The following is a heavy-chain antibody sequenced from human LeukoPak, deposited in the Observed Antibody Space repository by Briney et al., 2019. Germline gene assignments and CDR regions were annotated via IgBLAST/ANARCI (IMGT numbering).Heavy chain of an antibody. CDR3: VRGLWTAMGAGAY. Sequence: GGSLRLSCVVSDFSFNRYLMHWVRQAPGKGLEWVTSISDDGTNKYYSESVRGRFTISRDNSKSTLYLQMDSLRIEDTSMYYCVRGLWTAMGAGAYWGQGTLVAVSS. CDR2: ISDDGTNK. D-gene: IGHD5-18*01. CDR1: DFSFNRYL. J-gene: IGHJ4*02. V-gene: IGHV3-30-3*01.